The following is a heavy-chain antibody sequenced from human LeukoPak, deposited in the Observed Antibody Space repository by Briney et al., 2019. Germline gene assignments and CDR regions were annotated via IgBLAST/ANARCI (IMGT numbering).Heavy chain of an antibody. D-gene: IGHD1-26*01. CDR1: GFTFTSYS. CDR2: ISGGGGST. Sequence: GGSLRLSCAASGFTFTSYSMNWVRQAPGKGLEWVSTISGGGGSTYYAYSVKGRFTISRDNSKNTLYLQVNSLRAEATAVYYCAKGGKWDVTPFDYWGQGTLVTVSS. J-gene: IGHJ4*02. V-gene: IGHV3-23*01. CDR3: AKGGKWDVTPFDY.